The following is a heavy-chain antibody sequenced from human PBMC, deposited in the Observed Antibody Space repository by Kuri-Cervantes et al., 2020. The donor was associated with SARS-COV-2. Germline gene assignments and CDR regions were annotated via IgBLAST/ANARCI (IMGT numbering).Heavy chain of an antibody. V-gene: IGHV4-39*07. D-gene: IGHD1-26*01. Sequence: ESLKISCTVSGGSISSSSYYWGWIRQPPGKGLEWIGSIYHSGSTYYNPSLKSRVTISVDTSKNQFSLKLSSVTAADTAVYYCARARLVGAVIFDYWGQGTLVTDSS. J-gene: IGHJ4*02. CDR1: GGSISSSSYY. CDR2: IYHSGST. CDR3: ARARLVGAVIFDY.